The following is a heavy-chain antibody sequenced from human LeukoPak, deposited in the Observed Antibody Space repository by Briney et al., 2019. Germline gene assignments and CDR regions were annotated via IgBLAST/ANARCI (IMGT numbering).Heavy chain of an antibody. V-gene: IGHV1-46*03. D-gene: IGHD3-22*01. CDR3: ARDKVQTYYYDSSGYYYTLLAFDY. CDR2: INPSGGST. J-gene: IGHJ4*02. Sequence: ASVKVSCKASGYTFTSYYMHWVRQAPGQGLEWMGIINPSGGSTSYAQKFQGRVTMTRDTSTSTVYMELSSLGSEDTAVYYCARDKVQTYYYDSSGYYYTLLAFDYWGQGTLVTVSS. CDR1: GYTFTSYY.